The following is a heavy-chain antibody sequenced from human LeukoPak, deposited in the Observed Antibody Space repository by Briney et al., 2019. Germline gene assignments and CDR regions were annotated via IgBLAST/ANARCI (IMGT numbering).Heavy chain of an antibody. CDR3: ARLKDDVNNLDF. CDR2: INQDGSQK. J-gene: IGHJ6*02. Sequence: GGSLRLSCAASGFTFSTYWMSWVRQAPGKGLEWVANINQDGSQKHYVDSVKGRFTISRDNTKNSLFLQMNSLRAEDTAVYYCARLKDDVNNLDFWGQGTTVTVSS. CDR1: GFTFSTYW. V-gene: IGHV3-7*01. D-gene: IGHD1-14*01.